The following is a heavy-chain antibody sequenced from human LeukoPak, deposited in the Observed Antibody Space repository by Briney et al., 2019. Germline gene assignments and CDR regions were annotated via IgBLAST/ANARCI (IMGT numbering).Heavy chain of an antibody. D-gene: IGHD2-15*01. J-gene: IGHJ6*02. CDR1: GFTFSSYA. V-gene: IGHV3-23*01. CDR2: ISGSGGST. Sequence: PGGSLRLSCAASGFTFSSYAMSWVRQAPGKGLERVSAISGSGGSTYYADSVKGRFTISRDNSKNTLYLQMNSLRAEDTAVYYCARTRYCSGGSCYHSGYYGMDVWGQGTTVTVSS. CDR3: ARTRYCSGGSCYHSGYYGMDV.